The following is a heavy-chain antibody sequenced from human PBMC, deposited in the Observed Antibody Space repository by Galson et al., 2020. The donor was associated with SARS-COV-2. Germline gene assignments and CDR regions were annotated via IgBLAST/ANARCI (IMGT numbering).Heavy chain of an antibody. Sequence: GESLKISCAASGFTFSSYAMSWVRQAPGKGLEWVSAISGSGGSTYYADSVKGRFTISRDNSKNTLYLQMNSLRAEDTAVYYCAKDALLWFGELEGSFDYWGQGTLFTVSS. CDR3: AKDALLWFGELEGSFDY. J-gene: IGHJ4*02. V-gene: IGHV3-23*01. CDR1: GFTFSSYA. CDR2: ISGSGGST. D-gene: IGHD3-10*01.